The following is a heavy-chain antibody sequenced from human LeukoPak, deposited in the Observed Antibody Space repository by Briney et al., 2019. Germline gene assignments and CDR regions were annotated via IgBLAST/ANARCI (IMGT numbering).Heavy chain of an antibody. CDR3: ARAQGSYYHYYMDV. CDR1: GYTFTIYH. D-gene: IGHD1-26*01. CDR2: INPSGGSP. J-gene: IGHJ6*03. V-gene: IGHV1-46*01. Sequence: ASVTVSFKASGYTFTIYHLHWVRQARGQGGEGVGIINPSGGSPNYAQKFQGRVTMTTDISTSTVNLELSSLRSEDTAVYYCARAQGSYYHYYMDVWGKGTTVTVSS.